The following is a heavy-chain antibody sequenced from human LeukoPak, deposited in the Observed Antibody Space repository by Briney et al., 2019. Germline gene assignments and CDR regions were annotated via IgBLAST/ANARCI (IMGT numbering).Heavy chain of an antibody. D-gene: IGHD3-10*01. CDR1: GFTFSNYN. J-gene: IGHJ6*02. CDR3: ARDYRSGSSYYYYGMDV. Sequence: PGGSLRLSCAASGFTFSNYNMSWVRQAPGKGLEWVSSINRTSSYIYYADSVKGRFTISRDNAKNSLNLQMNSLRAEDTAVYYCARDYRSGSSYYYYGMDVWGQGTTVTVSS. V-gene: IGHV3-21*01. CDR2: INRTSSYI.